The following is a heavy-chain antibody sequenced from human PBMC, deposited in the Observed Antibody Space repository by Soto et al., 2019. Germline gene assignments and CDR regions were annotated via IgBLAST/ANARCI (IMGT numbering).Heavy chain of an antibody. CDR2: IYYSGST. J-gene: IGHJ5*02. D-gene: IGHD3-22*01. CDR1: GGSISSGDYC. Sequence: PSETLSLTCTVSGGSISSGDYCCSCMREPPGKGLELIGYIYYSGSTYYNPSLKSRVTISVDTSKNQFSLKLSSVTAADTAVYYCARAYSSGYYYNWFDPWGQGTLVTVSS. CDR3: ARAYSSGYYYNWFDP. V-gene: IGHV4-30-4*01.